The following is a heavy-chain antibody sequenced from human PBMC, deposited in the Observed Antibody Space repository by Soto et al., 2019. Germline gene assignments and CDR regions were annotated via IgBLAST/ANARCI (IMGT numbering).Heavy chain of an antibody. J-gene: IGHJ4*02. V-gene: IGHV4-61*01. CDR1: GGSFKRGSYS. D-gene: IGHD3-3*01. Sequence: QVQLQESGPGLVTPSETLSLTCTVTGGSFKRGSYSWSLIRQPPGKGLEWIGYVYHTGRTRYNPSLKSTVSRSMDTAKYQFSLYLDSVTAADTAVCFCARDFASFDSWGQGTLVSVSA. CDR2: VYHTGRT. CDR3: ARDFASFDS.